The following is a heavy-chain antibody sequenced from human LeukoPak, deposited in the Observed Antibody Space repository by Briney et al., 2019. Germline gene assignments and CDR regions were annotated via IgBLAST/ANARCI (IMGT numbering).Heavy chain of an antibody. J-gene: IGHJ6*03. CDR3: ARVVALTGTPVYYMDV. D-gene: IGHD6-19*01. CDR1: GYTFTGHY. V-gene: IGHV1-2*02. CDR2: INPNSGGT. Sequence: ASVTDSCKSSGYTFTGHYMHWVRPAPGQGLEWMGCINPNSGGTNYAQKVQGRVTMTRDTSISTAYMELNRLRSDDTAVYYCARVVALTGTPVYYMDVWGKGTTVTVSS.